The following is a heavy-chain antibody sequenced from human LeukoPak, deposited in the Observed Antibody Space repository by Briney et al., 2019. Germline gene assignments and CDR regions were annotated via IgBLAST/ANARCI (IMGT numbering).Heavy chain of an antibody. V-gene: IGHV3-33*01. CDR3: ARDKSGAVVVSDY. D-gene: IGHD6-19*01. CDR1: GFTLSSYG. CDR2: IWYDGSNE. Sequence: GGSLRLSCAASGFTLSSYGMHWVRQAPGKGLEWVAVIWYDGSNEYYADSVKGRFTISRDNSKNTLYLQMNSLRAEDTAVYYCARDKSGAVVVSDYWGQGTLVTVSS. J-gene: IGHJ4*02.